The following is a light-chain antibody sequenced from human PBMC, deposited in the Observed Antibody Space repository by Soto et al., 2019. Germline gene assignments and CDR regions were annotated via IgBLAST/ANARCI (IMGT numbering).Light chain of an antibody. CDR1: SSDVGSYNL. Sequence: QSALTQPASVSGSPGQSITISCTGTSSDVGSYNLVSWYQQHPGKAPKLMIYEGTKRPSGVSNRFSGSKSGNTASLTISGLQADDEADYYCCSYAGGTTLVFGGGTKVTVL. CDR2: EGT. J-gene: IGLJ2*01. CDR3: CSYAGGTTLV. V-gene: IGLV2-23*01.